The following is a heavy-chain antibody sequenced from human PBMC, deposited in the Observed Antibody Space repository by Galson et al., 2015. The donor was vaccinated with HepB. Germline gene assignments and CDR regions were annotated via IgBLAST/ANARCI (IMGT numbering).Heavy chain of an antibody. CDR3: ARESAVAGPNPFGY. Sequence: SVKVSCKASGYTFTSYAMHWVRQAPGQRLEWMGWINAGNGNTKYSQKFQGRVTITRDTSASTAYMELSSLRSEDTAVYYCARESAVAGPNPFGYWGQGTLVTVSS. J-gene: IGHJ4*02. CDR2: INAGNGNT. D-gene: IGHD6-19*01. V-gene: IGHV1-3*01. CDR1: GYTFTSYA.